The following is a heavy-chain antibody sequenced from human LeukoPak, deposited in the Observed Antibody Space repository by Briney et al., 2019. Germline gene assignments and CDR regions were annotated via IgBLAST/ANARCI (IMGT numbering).Heavy chain of an antibody. Sequence: SETLSLTCTVSGGSISSGGYYWSWIRQPPGKGLEWIGYIYHSGSTYYNPSLKSRVTISVDRSKNQFSLKLSSVTAADTAVYYCARVGIAARFDYWGQGTLVTVSS. CDR2: IYHSGST. D-gene: IGHD6-6*01. CDR1: GGSISSGGYY. J-gene: IGHJ4*02. CDR3: ARVGIAARFDY. V-gene: IGHV4-30-2*01.